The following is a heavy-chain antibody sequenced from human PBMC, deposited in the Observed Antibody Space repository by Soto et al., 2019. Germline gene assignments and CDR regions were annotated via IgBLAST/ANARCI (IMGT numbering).Heavy chain of an antibody. Sequence: EEQLVESGGGLVQPGGSLRLSCAASGFSVSVNLMNWVRQAPGKGLEWVSVINGAGSADYTDSVKVRFTISRDISKNTLDLQMNSLRAEDTAVYYCVRENYYYGMDVWGQGTTVTVS. V-gene: IGHV3-66*01. CDR2: INGAGSA. CDR3: VRENYYYGMDV. J-gene: IGHJ6*02. CDR1: GFSVSVNL.